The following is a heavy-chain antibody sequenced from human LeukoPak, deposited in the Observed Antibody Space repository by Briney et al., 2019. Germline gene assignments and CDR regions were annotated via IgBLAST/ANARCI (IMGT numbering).Heavy chain of an antibody. CDR1: GDSISNYY. V-gene: IGHV4-34*01. D-gene: IGHD5-18*01. CDR2: INHSGST. CDR3: ARARQLWRNNWFDP. Sequence: SETLSLICSVSGDSISNYYWSWIRQPPGKGLEWIGEINHSGSTNYNPSLKSRVTISVDTSKNQFSLKLSSVTAADTAVYYCARARQLWRNNWFDPWGQGTLVTVSS. J-gene: IGHJ5*02.